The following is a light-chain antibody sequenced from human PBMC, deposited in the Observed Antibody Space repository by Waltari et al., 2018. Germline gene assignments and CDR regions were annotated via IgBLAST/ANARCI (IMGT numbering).Light chain of an antibody. CDR1: QDISSY. CDR2: AAS. CDR3: QQYLSYPIT. Sequence: DIQMTQSPSSLSASVGDRVTITCRASQDISSYLAWFQQKPGRAPRSLIYAASRLESGAPSRFSGSGSGTDFTLTITGLQPEDLATYYCQQYLSYPITFGQGTRLELK. J-gene: IGKJ5*01. V-gene: IGKV1-16*01.